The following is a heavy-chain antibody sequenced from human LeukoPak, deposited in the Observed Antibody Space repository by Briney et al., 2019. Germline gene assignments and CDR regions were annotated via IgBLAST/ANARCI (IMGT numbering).Heavy chain of an antibody. CDR3: AKSDVVVTASSFDY. D-gene: IGHD2-21*02. V-gene: IGHV3-23*01. CDR1: GFTFSSYA. Sequence: GGSLRLSCAASGFTFSSYAMSWVRQAPGKGLEWVSAISGSGGSTYYADSVKGRFTISRDNSKNTLYLQMNSLRAEDTAVCYCAKSDVVVTASSFDYWGQGTLVTVSS. CDR2: ISGSGGST. J-gene: IGHJ4*02.